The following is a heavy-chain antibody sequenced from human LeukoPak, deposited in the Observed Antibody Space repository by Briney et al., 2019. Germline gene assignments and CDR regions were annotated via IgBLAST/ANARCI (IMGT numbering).Heavy chain of an antibody. J-gene: IGHJ3*01. CDR1: GFTVSSNY. Sequence: PGGSLRLSCAASGFTVSSNYMSWVRQAPGKGLEWVSVIYSGGSTYYADSVKGRFTISRDNSNNTLFLQMNSLRAEDTALYYCAKDTTLFRQLTRGGGFDFWGQGTMVAVSS. CDR2: IYSGGST. CDR3: AKDTTLFRQLTRGGGFDF. D-gene: IGHD3-10*01. V-gene: IGHV3-53*01.